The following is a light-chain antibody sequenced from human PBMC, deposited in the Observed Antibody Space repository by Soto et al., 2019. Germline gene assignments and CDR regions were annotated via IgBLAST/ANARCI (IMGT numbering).Light chain of an antibody. CDR2: GDS. CDR1: NIGRES. J-gene: IGLJ2*01. CDR3: QMWDTSSDHVL. V-gene: IGLV3-21*02. Sequence: SYELTQPPSVSVAPGQTARITCEGNNIGRESVHWYQQKAGQAPVLVVYGDSDWPSGTPERFSGSDSGNTATLTISGVEAGDEADYYCQMWDTSSDHVLFGGGTKLTVL.